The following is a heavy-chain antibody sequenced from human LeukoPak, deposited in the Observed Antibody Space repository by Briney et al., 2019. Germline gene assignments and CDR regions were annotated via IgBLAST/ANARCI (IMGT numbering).Heavy chain of an antibody. CDR3: AKTPKIRGVSNFDY. CDR2: ISGSGGST. V-gene: IGHV3-23*01. D-gene: IGHD3-10*01. Sequence: GGSLRLSCAASGFTFSSYAVSWVRQAPGKGLEWVSGISGSGGSTYFADSVKGRFTISRDNSKNTLYLQMNSLRTEDTAVYYCAKTPKIRGVSNFDYWGQGTLVTVSS. J-gene: IGHJ4*02. CDR1: GFTFSSYA.